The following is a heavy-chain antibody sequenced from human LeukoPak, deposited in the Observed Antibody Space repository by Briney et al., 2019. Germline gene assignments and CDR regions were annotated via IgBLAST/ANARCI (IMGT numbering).Heavy chain of an antibody. J-gene: IGHJ4*02. CDR3: AGQQQYCSSTSCLYYFDY. V-gene: IGHV1-69*04. D-gene: IGHD2-2*01. CDR1: GGTFSSYA. CDR2: IIPILGIA. Sequence: SVKVSCKASGGTFSSYAISWVRQAPGQGLEWMGRIIPILGIANYAQKFQGRVTITADKSTSTAYMELSSLRSEDTAVYYCAGQQQYCSSTSCLYYFDYWGQGTLVTVSS.